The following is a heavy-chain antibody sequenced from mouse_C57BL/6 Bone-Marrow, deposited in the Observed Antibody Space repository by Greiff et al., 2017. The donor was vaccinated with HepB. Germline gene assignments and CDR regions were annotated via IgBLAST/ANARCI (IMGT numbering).Heavy chain of an antibody. J-gene: IGHJ4*01. D-gene: IGHD3-2*02. CDR3: ASKGTAQATSYAMDY. Sequence: QVQLKQSGPELVKPGASVKISCKASGYTFTDYYINWVKQRPGQGIEWIGWIFPGSGSTYYNEKFKGKATLTVDKSSSTAYMLLSSLTSEDSAVYFCASKGTAQATSYAMDYWGQGTSVTVSS. CDR2: IFPGSGST. V-gene: IGHV1-75*01. CDR1: GYTFTDYY.